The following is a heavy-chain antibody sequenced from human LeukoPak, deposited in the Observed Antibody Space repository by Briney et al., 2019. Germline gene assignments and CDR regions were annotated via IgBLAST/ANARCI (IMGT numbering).Heavy chain of an antibody. D-gene: IGHD1-26*01. CDR2: IYYTGST. Sequence: SETLSLTCTVSGGSISSSSYYWSWIRQPPGKGLEWIGYIYYTGSTNYNPSLKSRVTISVDTSKNQFSLKLSSVTAADTAVYYCARVIGAFRRFDYWGQGTLVTVSS. V-gene: IGHV4-61*01. J-gene: IGHJ4*02. CDR1: GGSISSSSYY. CDR3: ARVIGAFRRFDY.